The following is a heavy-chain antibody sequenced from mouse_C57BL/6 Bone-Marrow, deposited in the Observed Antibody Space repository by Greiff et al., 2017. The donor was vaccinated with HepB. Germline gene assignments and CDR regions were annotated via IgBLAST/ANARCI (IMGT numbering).Heavy chain of an antibody. CDR2: IDPEDGET. V-gene: IGHV14-2*01. CDR1: GFNIKDYY. Sequence: EVQLKESGAELVKPGASVKLSCTASGFNIKDYYMHWVKQSTEQGLEWIGRIDPEDGETKYAPKFPGKATITADTSSNTAYLQLSSLTSEDTAVYYGARAGSPGFDYWGQGTTLTVSS. J-gene: IGHJ2*01. CDR3: ARAGSPGFDY. D-gene: IGHD1-1*01.